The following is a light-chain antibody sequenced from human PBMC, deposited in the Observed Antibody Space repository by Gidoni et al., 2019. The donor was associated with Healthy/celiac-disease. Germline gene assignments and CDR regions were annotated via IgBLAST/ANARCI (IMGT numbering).Light chain of an antibody. CDR2: AAS. CDR1: QGISSY. Sequence: DIQLTQSPSFLSISVGDRVTITCRASQGISSYLACYQQKPGKSPKLLIYAASTLQSGVPSRFSGSGCGTEFTLTISSLQPEEFATYYCQQLNSYPQITFGGGTKVEIK. V-gene: IGKV1-9*01. J-gene: IGKJ4*01. CDR3: QQLNSYPQIT.